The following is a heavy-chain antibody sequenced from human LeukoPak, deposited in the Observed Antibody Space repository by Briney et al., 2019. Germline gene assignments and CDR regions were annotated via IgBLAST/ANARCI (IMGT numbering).Heavy chain of an antibody. D-gene: IGHD4-11*01. CDR1: GFTFSRKW. Sequence: PGGSLRLSCAASGFTFSRKWMHWVRQAPGKGLVWVSRVNSDGSSTNYADSVKGRFTNSRDNAKNTLYLQMNSLRDEDTAVYYCARAQYLADDAFDIWGQGTMVTVSS. CDR2: VNSDGSST. J-gene: IGHJ3*02. V-gene: IGHV3-74*01. CDR3: ARAQYLADDAFDI.